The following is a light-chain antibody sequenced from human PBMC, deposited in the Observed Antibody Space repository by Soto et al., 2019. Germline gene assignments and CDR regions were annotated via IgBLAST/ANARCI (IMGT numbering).Light chain of an antibody. CDR1: TGAVTNGHY. J-gene: IGLJ2*01. CDR2: DTS. CDR3: LLSFSGLEV. V-gene: IGLV7-46*01. Sequence: QAVVTQEPSLSVSPGGTVTLTCGSSTGAVTNGHYPYWFQQRPGQAPRTLMSDTSNRHSWTPARFSGSLLGGKAALTLSGAQPEDEADYYCLLSFSGLEVFGGGTQLTVL.